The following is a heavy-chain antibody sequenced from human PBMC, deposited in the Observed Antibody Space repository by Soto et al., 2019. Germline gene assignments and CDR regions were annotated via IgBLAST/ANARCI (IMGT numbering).Heavy chain of an antibody. CDR3: ARELPQRQGRNMDV. CDR2: INHRGSL. CDR1: GGSMTSGDQY. D-gene: IGHD1-1*01. V-gene: IGHV4-31*03. Sequence: SETLSLTSTVTGGSMTSGDQYWTWIRHRPGEGLEWFGYINHRGSLYYNPSLKSRVSMSVDTSKNQFSLNLSSVTAADTAVYYCARELPQRQGRNMDVWGQGTTVTVSS. J-gene: IGHJ6*02.